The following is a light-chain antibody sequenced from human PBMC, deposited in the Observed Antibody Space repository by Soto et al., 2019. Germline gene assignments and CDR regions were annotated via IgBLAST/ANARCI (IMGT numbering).Light chain of an antibody. V-gene: IGKV1-39*01. J-gene: IGKJ2*01. CDR2: ASS. CDR3: QQGYSTPSDT. Sequence: DIQMTQSPSSLSASVGDRVTITCRASQSISNSVNWYQQKPGKAPKLLISASSRLQSGVPSRFIGSGSGTDFTLTITSLQPEDFASYYCQQGYSTPSDTFGQGTQLEIK. CDR1: QSISNS.